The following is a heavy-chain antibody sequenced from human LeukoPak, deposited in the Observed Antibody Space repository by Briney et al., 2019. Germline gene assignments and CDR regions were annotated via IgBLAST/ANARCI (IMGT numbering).Heavy chain of an antibody. CDR1: GFTFSSYS. CDR2: ISSSSSTI. J-gene: IGHJ4*02. D-gene: IGHD5-18*01. Sequence: GGSLRLSCAASGFTFSSYSMNWVRQAPGKGLEWVSYISSSSSTICYADSVKGRFTISRDNAKNSLYLQMNSLRAEDTAVYYCARVKQLWLRVFDYWGQGTLVTVSS. V-gene: IGHV3-48*04. CDR3: ARVKQLWLRVFDY.